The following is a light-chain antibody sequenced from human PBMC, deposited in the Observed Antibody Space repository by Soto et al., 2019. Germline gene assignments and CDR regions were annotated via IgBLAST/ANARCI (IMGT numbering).Light chain of an antibody. CDR1: SSDVGGYNY. Sequence: QSALTQPPSASGSPGQSVAISCTGTSSDVGGYNYVSWYQQHPVKAPKLMIYEVNKRPSGVPDRFSGSKSGNTASLTVSGLQAEDEADYYCSSYAGSSNVFGTGTKVTVL. CDR3: SSYAGSSNV. J-gene: IGLJ1*01. CDR2: EVN. V-gene: IGLV2-8*01.